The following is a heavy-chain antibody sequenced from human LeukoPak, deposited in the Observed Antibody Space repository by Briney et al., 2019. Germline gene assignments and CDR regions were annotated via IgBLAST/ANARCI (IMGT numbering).Heavy chain of an antibody. V-gene: IGHV3-23*01. D-gene: IGHD3-16*01. J-gene: IGHJ3*02. Sequence: GGSLRLSCAASGFTFSIYAMSWVRQAPGKGLEWVAGMSGSGGSTYYAASVKGRFTISRDNSKKTLYLQMNTLRAEDTAVYYCAKDREYSYVYDAFDIWGQGTLVTVSS. CDR3: AKDREYSYVYDAFDI. CDR2: MSGSGGST. CDR1: GFTFSIYA.